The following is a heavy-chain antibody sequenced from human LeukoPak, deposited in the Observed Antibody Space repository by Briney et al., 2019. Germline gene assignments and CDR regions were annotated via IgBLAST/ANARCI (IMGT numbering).Heavy chain of an antibody. Sequence: SETLSLTCTVSGGSISSYYWSWIRQPTGKGLEWIGYIYYSGSTNYNPSLKSRVTISVDTSKNQFSLKLSSVTAADTAVYYCARVPANYGGNSWFDYWGQGTLVTVSS. D-gene: IGHD4-23*01. CDR2: IYYSGST. V-gene: IGHV4-59*08. CDR3: ARVPANYGGNSWFDY. CDR1: GGSISSYY. J-gene: IGHJ4*02.